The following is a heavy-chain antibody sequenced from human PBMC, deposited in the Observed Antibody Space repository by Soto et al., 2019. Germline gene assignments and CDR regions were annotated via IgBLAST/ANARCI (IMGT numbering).Heavy chain of an antibody. CDR2: ISSSSSYI. V-gene: IGHV3-21*01. J-gene: IGHJ6*03. D-gene: IGHD2-15*01. CDR3: ARVKGGNQDYYYYYYMDV. Sequence: GGSLRLSCAASGFTFSSYSMNWVRQAPGKGLEWVSSISSSSSYIYYADSVKGRFTISRDNAKNSLYLQMNSLRAEDTAVYYCARVKGGNQDYYYYYYMDVWGKGTTVTVSS. CDR1: GFTFSSYS.